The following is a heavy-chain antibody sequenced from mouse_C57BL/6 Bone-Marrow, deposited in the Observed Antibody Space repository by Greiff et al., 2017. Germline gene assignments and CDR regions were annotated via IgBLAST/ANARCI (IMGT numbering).Heavy chain of an antibody. Sequence: EVQLQQSGAELVRPGASVKLSCTASGFNIKDDYMHWVKQRPEQGLEWIGWIDPENGDTEYASKFQGKATITADTSSNTAYLQLSSLTSADTAVYYCTTGLYGSSPYWYFDVWGTGTTVTVSS. CDR2: IDPENGDT. J-gene: IGHJ1*03. CDR3: TTGLYGSSPYWYFDV. D-gene: IGHD1-1*01. CDR1: GFNIKDDY. V-gene: IGHV14-4*01.